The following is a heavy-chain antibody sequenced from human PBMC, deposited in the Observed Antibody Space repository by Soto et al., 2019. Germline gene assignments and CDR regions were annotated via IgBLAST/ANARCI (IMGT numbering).Heavy chain of an antibody. D-gene: IGHD2-15*01. CDR3: ARGVGYCSGGSCYYYYYGMDV. CDR2: INPNSGDT. V-gene: IGHV1-2*04. Sequence: ASVKVSCKASGYTFTGYYMHWVRQAPGQGLEWMGWINPNSGDTNYAQKFQGWVTMTRDTSISTAYMELSRLRSDDTAVYYCARGVGYCSGGSCYYYYYGMDVWGQGTTVTVSS. CDR1: GYTFTGYY. J-gene: IGHJ6*02.